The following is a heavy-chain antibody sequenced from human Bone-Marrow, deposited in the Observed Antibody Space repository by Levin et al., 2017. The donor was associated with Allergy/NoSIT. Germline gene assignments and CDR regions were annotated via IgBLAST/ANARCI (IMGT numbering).Heavy chain of an antibody. D-gene: IGHD2-15*01. CDR1: GFTFSSYA. J-gene: IGHJ4*02. V-gene: IGHV3-23*01. Sequence: GESLKISCAASGFTFSSYAMSWVRQAPGKGLEWVSAISGSGGSTYYADSVKGRFTISRDNSKNTLYLQMNSLRAEDTAVYYCAKGVVAAPQLVVYWGQGTLVTVSS. CDR3: AKGVVAAPQLVVY. CDR2: ISGSGGST.